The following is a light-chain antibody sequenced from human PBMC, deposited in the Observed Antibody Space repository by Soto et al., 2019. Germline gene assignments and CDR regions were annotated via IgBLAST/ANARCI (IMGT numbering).Light chain of an antibody. CDR1: SSDVGGYNY. CDR2: EVS. CDR3: SSYTDSGTLV. V-gene: IGLV2-14*01. J-gene: IGLJ1*01. Sequence: QSALTQPASVSGSPGQSITISCTGTSSDVGGYNYVSLYQQHPGKAPKLMIYEVSNRPSEFSSRFSGSKSGNTASLTISGLQAEDEAEYYCSSYTDSGTLVFGTGTKVTVL.